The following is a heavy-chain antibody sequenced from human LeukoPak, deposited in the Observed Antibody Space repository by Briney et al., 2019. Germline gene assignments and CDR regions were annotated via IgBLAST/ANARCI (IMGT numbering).Heavy chain of an antibody. CDR3: ARDQYYYGSGRSAFDI. CDR2: INPNSGGT. Sequence: ASVKVSCKASGYTFTGYYMHWVRQAPGQGLEWMGRINPNSGGTNYAQKFQGRVTMTRDTSISTAYMELSRLRSDDTAVYYCARDQYYYGSGRSAFDIWGQGTMVTVSS. J-gene: IGHJ3*02. CDR1: GYTFTGYY. V-gene: IGHV1-2*06. D-gene: IGHD3-10*01.